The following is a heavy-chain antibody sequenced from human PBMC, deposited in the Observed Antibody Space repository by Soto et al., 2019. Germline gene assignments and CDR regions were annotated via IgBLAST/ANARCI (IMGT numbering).Heavy chain of an antibody. CDR2: IVVGSGNT. D-gene: IGHD3-3*01. CDR3: AAAPLYYDFWSGYLPWFDP. J-gene: IGHJ5*02. Sequence: SVKVSCKASGFTFTSSAVQWVRQVRGQRLEWIGWIVVGSGNTNYAQKFQERVTITRDMSTSTAYMELSSLRSEDTAVYYCAAAPLYYDFWSGYLPWFDPWGQGTLVTVSS. CDR1: GFTFTSSA. V-gene: IGHV1-58*01.